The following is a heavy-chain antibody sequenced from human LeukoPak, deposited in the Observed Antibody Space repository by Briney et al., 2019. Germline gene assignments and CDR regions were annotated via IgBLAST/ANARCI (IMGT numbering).Heavy chain of an antibody. J-gene: IGHJ6*03. CDR1: GGSISSGSYY. Sequence: SETLSLTCTVSGGSISSGSYYWSWIRQPAGKGLEWIGRIYTSGSTNYNPSLKSRVTISVDTSKDQFSLKLSSVTAADTAVYYCARGVGATLYYYYYMDVWGKGTTVTISS. V-gene: IGHV4-61*02. CDR3: ARGVGATLYYYYYMDV. D-gene: IGHD1-26*01. CDR2: IYTSGST.